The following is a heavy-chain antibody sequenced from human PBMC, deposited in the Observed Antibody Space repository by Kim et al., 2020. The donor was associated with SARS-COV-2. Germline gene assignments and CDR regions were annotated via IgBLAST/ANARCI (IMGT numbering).Heavy chain of an antibody. J-gene: IGHJ4*02. Sequence: GGSLRLSCAASGFTVSSNYMSWVRQAPGKGLEWVSVIYSGGSTYYADSVKGRFTISRDNSKNTLYLQMNSLRAEDTAVYYCARDKGIAVAGRGILDYWGQGTLVTVSS. CDR2: IYSGGST. CDR1: GFTVSSNY. CDR3: ARDKGIAVAGRGILDY. D-gene: IGHD6-19*01. V-gene: IGHV3-66*01.